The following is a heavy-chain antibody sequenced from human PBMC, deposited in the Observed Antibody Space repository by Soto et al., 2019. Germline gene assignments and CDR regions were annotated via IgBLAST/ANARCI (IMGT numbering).Heavy chain of an antibody. D-gene: IGHD2-2*01. J-gene: IGHJ6*01. CDR3: ARFVRSCSATTCSTRADV. V-gene: IGHV4-61*01. CDR1: GGFVNSDTHS. CDR2: IYSGGST. Sequence: VQLQESGPGLVKPSETLSLTCTVSGGFVNSDTHSWSWIRQTPGKRLEWIGFIYSGGSTKNNSLRSRVTISVDTSKNQFSRKLRSVIVADTAVYHCARFVRSCSATTCSTRADVWGQGITVTVSS.